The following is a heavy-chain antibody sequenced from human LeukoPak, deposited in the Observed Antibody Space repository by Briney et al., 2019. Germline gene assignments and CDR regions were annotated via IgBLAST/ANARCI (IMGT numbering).Heavy chain of an antibody. CDR1: GFTFGSYA. D-gene: IGHD3-22*01. CDR2: ISGSGGST. V-gene: IGHV3-23*01. J-gene: IGHJ4*02. CDR3: AKRYYYDSSGYYWHPTWDC. Sequence: GGSLRLSCAASGFTFGSYAMSWVRQAPGKGLEWVSSISGSGGSTYHADSVKGRFTISRDNSKNTLNLQINSLRAEDTAVYYCAKRYYYDSSGYYWHPTWDCWGQGTLVTVSS.